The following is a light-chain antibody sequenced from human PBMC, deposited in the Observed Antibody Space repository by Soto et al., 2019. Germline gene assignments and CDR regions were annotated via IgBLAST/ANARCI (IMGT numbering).Light chain of an antibody. Sequence: DIQMTQSPSSVSASVGDRVTITCRASQGISAWLAWYQQKPGKAPKLLIYAASSLQSGVPSRFSGSGFGTDFPLSIRRLRPEDFATSSCQQANSCPITFGQGTRLEMK. CDR1: QGISAW. J-gene: IGKJ5*01. V-gene: IGKV1D-12*01. CDR2: AAS. CDR3: QQANSCPIT.